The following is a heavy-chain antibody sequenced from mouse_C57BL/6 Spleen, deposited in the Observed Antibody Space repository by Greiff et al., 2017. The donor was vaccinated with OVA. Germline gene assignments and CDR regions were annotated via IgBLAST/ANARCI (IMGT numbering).Heavy chain of an antibody. J-gene: IGHJ2*01. CDR2: IYPGDGDT. D-gene: IGHD4-1*02. CDR3: TRGTTGNYFDY. CDR1: GYAFSSYW. V-gene: IGHV1-80*01. Sequence: QVHVKQSGAELVKPGASVKISCKASGYAFSSYWMNWVKQRPGKGLEWIGQIYPGDGDTNYNGKFKGKATLTADKSSSTAYMQLSSLTSEDSSVYFCTRGTTGNYFDYGGQGTTLTVSS.